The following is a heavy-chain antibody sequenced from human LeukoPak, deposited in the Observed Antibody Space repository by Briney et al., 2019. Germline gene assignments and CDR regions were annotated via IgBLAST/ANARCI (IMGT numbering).Heavy chain of an antibody. D-gene: IGHD1-1*01. CDR1: GGTFSSYA. CDR3: ARAASTGTFDYDYYYMDV. V-gene: IGHV1-69*05. Sequence: SVKVSCKASGGTFSSYAISWVRQAPGQGLEWMGGIIPIFGTANYAQKFQGRVTITTDESTSTAYMELSSLRSEDTAVYYCARAASTGTFDYDYYYMDVWGKGTTVTVSS. CDR2: IIPIFGTA. J-gene: IGHJ6*03.